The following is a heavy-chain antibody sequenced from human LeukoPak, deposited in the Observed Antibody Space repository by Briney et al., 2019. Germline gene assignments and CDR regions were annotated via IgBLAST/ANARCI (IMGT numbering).Heavy chain of an antibody. Sequence: GGTLRLSCAASGFTFSSYGMSWVRQAPGKGLEWVSAISGSGGSTYYADSVKGRFTISRDNSKNTLYLQMNSLRAEDTAVYYCAKDPYDSSGYLFDYWGQGTLVTVSS. CDR3: AKDPYDSSGYLFDY. CDR1: GFTFSSYG. CDR2: ISGSGGST. D-gene: IGHD3-22*01. V-gene: IGHV3-23*01. J-gene: IGHJ4*02.